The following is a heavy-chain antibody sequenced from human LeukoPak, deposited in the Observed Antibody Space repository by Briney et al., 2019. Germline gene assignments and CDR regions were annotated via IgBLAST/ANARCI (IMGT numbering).Heavy chain of an antibody. Sequence: ASVKVSCKASGYTFTNHDINWVRQAPGQGLEWMGWISAYNGNTNYAQKLQGRVTMTTDTSTSTAYMELRSLRSDDTAVYYCARGCYYDSSGYYCYWGQGTLVTVSS. CDR2: ISAYNGNT. CDR3: ARGCYYDSSGYYCY. V-gene: IGHV1-18*01. J-gene: IGHJ4*02. D-gene: IGHD3-22*01. CDR1: GYTFTNHD.